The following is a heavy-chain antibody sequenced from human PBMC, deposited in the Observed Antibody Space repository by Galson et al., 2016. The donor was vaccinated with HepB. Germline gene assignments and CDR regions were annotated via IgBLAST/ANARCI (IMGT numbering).Heavy chain of an antibody. CDR1: AYESFFSASW. CDR3: STDCFFTTNH. V-gene: IGHV3-74*01. CDR2: IVSDGTST. J-gene: IGHJ2*01. D-gene: IGHD2-21*01. Sequence: SLRLSCAVSAYESFFSASWMHWVRQGPGKGLEWVSRIVSDGTSTSYADSVKGRFTISRDNAKNTLYLQMNSLRVEDTAIYYCSTDCFFTTNHWGRGTVVTVS.